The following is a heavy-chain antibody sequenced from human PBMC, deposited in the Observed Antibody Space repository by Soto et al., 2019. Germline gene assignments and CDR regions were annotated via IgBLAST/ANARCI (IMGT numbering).Heavy chain of an antibody. CDR3: VFQVLRYFAGWFDP. V-gene: IGHV6-1*01. D-gene: IGHD3-9*01. CDR2: TYYRSKWYN. J-gene: IGHJ5*02. Sequence: PSQTLSLTCAISGDSVSSNSAAWNWIRQSPSRGLEWLGRTYYRSKWYNDYAVSVKSRITINPDTSKNQFSLQLNSVTPEDTAVYYCVFQVLRYFAGWFDPWGQGTLVTVSS. CDR1: GDSVSSNSAA.